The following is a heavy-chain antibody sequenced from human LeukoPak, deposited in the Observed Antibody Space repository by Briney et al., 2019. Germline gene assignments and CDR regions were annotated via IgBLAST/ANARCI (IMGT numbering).Heavy chain of an antibody. CDR1: GGSITSYY. CDR2: IYYTGST. CDR3: ASSYFYDGNRYFDY. J-gene: IGHJ4*02. Sequence: PSETLSLTCNVSGGSITSYYWNWIRHSPGKGLEWIGYIYYTGSTNSNPSLKSRLTISLDTSKKQFSLKLSSVTAADTAIYYCASSYFYDGNRYFDYWGQGALVTVSS. V-gene: IGHV4-59*08. D-gene: IGHD3-22*01.